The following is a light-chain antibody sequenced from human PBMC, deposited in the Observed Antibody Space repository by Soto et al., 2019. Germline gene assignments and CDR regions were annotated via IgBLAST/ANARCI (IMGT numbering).Light chain of an antibody. CDR3: LRYGSSPLYA. CDR2: GTS. V-gene: IGKV3-20*01. J-gene: IGKJ2*01. Sequence: EIVLTQSPGTLSLSPGERATFSCRTSQTINTEFLAWYQQRPGLAPRLLIHGTSNRATGIPDRFSGSGSGTDFTLTISALEPEYFAVYYCLRYGSSPLYAFGQGTKLAI. CDR1: QTINTEF.